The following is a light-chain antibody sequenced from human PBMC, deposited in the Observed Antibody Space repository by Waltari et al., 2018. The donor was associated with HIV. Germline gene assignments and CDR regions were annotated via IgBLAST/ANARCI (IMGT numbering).Light chain of an antibody. V-gene: IGKV1-39*01. Sequence: TQSPSSLSASIGDRVTIACRASQNINTYLNWYQQKPGKAPRALISTATTLHSGVPSRFSGSGSGTDFTLTITDLQPEDFATYFCQQSYTSPTFGPGTTVDLK. CDR2: TAT. CDR1: QNINTY. J-gene: IGKJ3*01. CDR3: QQSYTSPT.